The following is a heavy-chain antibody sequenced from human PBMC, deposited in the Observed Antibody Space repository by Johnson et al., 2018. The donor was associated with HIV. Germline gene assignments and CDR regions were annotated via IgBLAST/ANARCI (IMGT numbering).Heavy chain of an antibody. J-gene: IGHJ3*02. D-gene: IGHD5-12*01. CDR2: ISHDGSNK. CDR3: ARSDSGYDAFDI. Sequence: QVQLVESGGGVVQPGRSLRLSCAASGFPFSTYSMHWVRQAPGKGLEWVTVISHDGSNKYYADSVKGRFTISRDNSKNTLHLQMNNVRAEDTAIYYCARSDSGYDAFDIWGQGTMVSVSS. CDR1: GFPFSTYS. V-gene: IGHV3-30*04.